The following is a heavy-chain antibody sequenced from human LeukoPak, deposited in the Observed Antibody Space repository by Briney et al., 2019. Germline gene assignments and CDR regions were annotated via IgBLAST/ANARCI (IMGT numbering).Heavy chain of an antibody. Sequence: AGGSLRLSCAASGFTFHDYAMHWVRQAPGKGLEWVSGISWNSGSIGYADSVKGRFTISRDNAKNSLYLQMNSRRAEDMALYYCAKGSGYSSMGNWFDPWGQGTLVTVSS. CDR2: ISWNSGSI. J-gene: IGHJ5*02. CDR1: GFTFHDYA. CDR3: AKGSGYSSMGNWFDP. D-gene: IGHD6-13*01. V-gene: IGHV3-9*03.